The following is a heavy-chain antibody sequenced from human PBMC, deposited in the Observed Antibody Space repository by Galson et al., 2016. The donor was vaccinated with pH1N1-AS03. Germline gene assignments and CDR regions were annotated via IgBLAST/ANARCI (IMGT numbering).Heavy chain of an antibody. Sequence: SVKVSCKASGGTFSNHGISWVRQAPGQGLEWMGWINPNNGVTNYAQKFQAWVTMTGDTSISTAYMELYGLKSDDTAVYYCARDPRGPCSSATCATTYYFGMDVWGQGTTVIVSS. CDR2: INPNNGVT. V-gene: IGHV1-2*04. CDR3: ARDPRGPCSSATCATTYYFGMDV. CDR1: GGTFSNHG. J-gene: IGHJ6*02. D-gene: IGHD1-26*01.